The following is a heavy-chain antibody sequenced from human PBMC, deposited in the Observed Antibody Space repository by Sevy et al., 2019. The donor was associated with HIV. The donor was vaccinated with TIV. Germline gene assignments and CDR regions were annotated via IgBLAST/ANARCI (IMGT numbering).Heavy chain of an antibody. D-gene: IGHD3-22*01. J-gene: IGHJ4*01. CDR2: ISFDGSDK. CDR1: GFTFSNYG. V-gene: IGHV3-30*18. CDR3: AKTRYHYHISGFFGGTFVPDY. Sequence: SLRLSCAASGFTFSNYGIHWVRQAPGKGLEWLAFISFDGSDKYYADSVKGRFTISREDSKNTLYLHLNSLRVEDTAVYYCAKTRYHYHISGFFGGTFVPDYWGHGTLVTVSS.